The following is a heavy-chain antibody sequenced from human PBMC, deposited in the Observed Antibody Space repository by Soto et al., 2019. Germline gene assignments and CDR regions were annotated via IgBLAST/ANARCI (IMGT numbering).Heavy chain of an antibody. Sequence: ASVKVSCKASGYTFTSYGTNWVRLAPGQGLEWMGWISVYNGNTNYAQKFQDRVTMTTDTSTSTAYMELRSLRSDDTALYYCARGDCRSTSCYAFDPHWFDPWGQGTLVTVSS. J-gene: IGHJ5*02. CDR3: ARGDCRSTSCYAFDPHWFDP. V-gene: IGHV1-18*01. D-gene: IGHD2-2*01. CDR2: ISVYNGNT. CDR1: GYTFTSYG.